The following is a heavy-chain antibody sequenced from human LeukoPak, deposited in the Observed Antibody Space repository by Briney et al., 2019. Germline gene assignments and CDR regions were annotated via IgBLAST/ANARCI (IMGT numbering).Heavy chain of an antibody. D-gene: IGHD3-3*01. V-gene: IGHV4-34*01. Sequence: ASETLSLTCAVYGGSFSGYYWSWIRQPPGKGLEWIGEINHSGSTNYNPSLKSRVTISVDTSKNQFSLKLSSVTAADTAVYYCARVSESPQSTYFDYWGQGTLVTVSS. CDR3: ARVSESPQSTYFDY. J-gene: IGHJ4*02. CDR2: INHSGST. CDR1: GGSFSGYY.